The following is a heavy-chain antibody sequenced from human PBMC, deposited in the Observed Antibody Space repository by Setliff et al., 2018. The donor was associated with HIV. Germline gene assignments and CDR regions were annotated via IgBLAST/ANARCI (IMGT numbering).Heavy chain of an antibody. Sequence: SVKVSCKASGGTFSSYTISWVRQAPGQGLEWMGGIIPIFGTTNYAQKFQGRVALTTDTSTSTAHMELRNLRSDDTAVYYCARDSGMAVVGTWRRLDPWGQGTLVTVSS. CDR2: IIPIFGTT. CDR1: GGTFSSYT. D-gene: IGHD6-19*01. V-gene: IGHV1-69*05. J-gene: IGHJ5*02. CDR3: ARDSGMAVVGTWRRLDP.